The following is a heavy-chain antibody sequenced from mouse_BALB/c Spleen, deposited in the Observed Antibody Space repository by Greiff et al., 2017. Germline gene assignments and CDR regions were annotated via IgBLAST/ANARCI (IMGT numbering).Heavy chain of an antibody. CDR3: AREGPYRFYAMDY. D-gene: IGHD2-14*01. J-gene: IGHJ4*01. V-gene: IGHV14-3*02. Sequence: VQLQQSGAELVKPGASVKLSCTASGFNIKDTYMHWVKQRPEQGLEWIGRIDPANGNTKYDPKFQGKATITADTSSNTAYLQLSSLTSEDTAVYYCAREGPYRFYAMDYWGQGTSVTVSS. CDR1: GFNIKDTY. CDR2: IDPANGNT.